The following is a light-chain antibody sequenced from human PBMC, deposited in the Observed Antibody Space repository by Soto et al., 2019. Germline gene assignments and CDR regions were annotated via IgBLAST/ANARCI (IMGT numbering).Light chain of an antibody. CDR3: QQYNSWTTIT. CDR2: GAS. J-gene: IGKJ5*01. Sequence: EIVMTQSPATLSVSPGERATLSCRASQSISSKLGWYQQRPGQAPRSLIYGASTRATGIPPRFSGSGSGTEFTLTISRLQSEDSAVYYCQQYNSWTTITFGQGTRLEIK. CDR1: QSISSK. V-gene: IGKV3-15*01.